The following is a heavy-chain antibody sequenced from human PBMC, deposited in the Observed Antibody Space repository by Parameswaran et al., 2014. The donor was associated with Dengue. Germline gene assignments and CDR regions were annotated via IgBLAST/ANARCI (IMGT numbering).Heavy chain of an antibody. V-gene: IGHV4-59*01. J-gene: IGHJ5*02. D-gene: IGHD3-3*01. CDR1: AISSA. CDR2: VFYTGST. Sequence: AISSARWIRQPPGKGLEWIGHVFYTGSTSYNTSLRRRVTISVDTSKNQFSLRLTSVTAADTAVYYCAKGVHFDYWSGSKGNWFDPWGQGTLVTVSS. CDR3: AKGVHFDYWSGSKGNWFDP.